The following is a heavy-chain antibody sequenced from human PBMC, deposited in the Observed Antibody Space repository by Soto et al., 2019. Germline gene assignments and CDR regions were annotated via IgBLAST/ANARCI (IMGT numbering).Heavy chain of an antibody. V-gene: IGHV1-8*01. CDR1: GYTFTSYD. CDR3: ARFIAAAGDFDY. CDR2: MNPNSGNT. J-gene: IGHJ4*02. Sequence: GASVKVSCKASGYTFTSYDINWVRQATGQGLEWMGWMNPNSGNTGYAQKFQGRVTMTRNTSISTAYMELSSLRSEDTAVYYCARFIAAAGDFDYWGQGTLVTVSS. D-gene: IGHD6-13*01.